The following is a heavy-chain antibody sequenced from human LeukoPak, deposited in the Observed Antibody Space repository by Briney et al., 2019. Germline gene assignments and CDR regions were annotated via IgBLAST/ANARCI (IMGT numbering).Heavy chain of an antibody. CDR1: GYTFSSYG. J-gene: IGHJ6*03. CDR3: ARNPNYYGSEYYYYYMDV. CDR2: ISGYNGHT. V-gene: IGHV1-18*01. D-gene: IGHD3-10*01. Sequence: ASVKVSCKASGYTFSSYGISWVRQAPGQGLEWMGWISGYNGHTKYAQKVQGRVTMTIDTSTSTVYMELRSLRSDDTAVYYCARNPNYYGSEYYYYYMDVWGKGTTVTISS.